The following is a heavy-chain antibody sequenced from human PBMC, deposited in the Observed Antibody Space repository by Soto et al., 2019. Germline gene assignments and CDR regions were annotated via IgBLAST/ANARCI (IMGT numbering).Heavy chain of an antibody. CDR1: GYTFTRYY. V-gene: IGHV1-46*01. CDR2: IDPSDGYT. J-gene: IGHJ4*02. Sequence: ASVKVSCKASGYTFTRYYIHWVRQTPGQGLEWVGQIDPSDGYTTNAQKFRGRIAMSRDTSTSSVYIELSSLRSEDTAVYYCARSPIPAATTLYFLDSWGPGTLVTVSS. CDR3: ARSPIPAATTLYFLDS. D-gene: IGHD2-2*01.